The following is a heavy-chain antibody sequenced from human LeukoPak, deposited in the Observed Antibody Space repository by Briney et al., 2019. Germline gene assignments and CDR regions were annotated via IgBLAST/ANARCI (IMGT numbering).Heavy chain of an antibody. Sequence: SSETLSLTCTVSGGSISSSSYYWGWIRQPPGKGLEWIGTIYYSGITYYNPSLKSRVTISVDTSKNQFSLKLSSVTAADTAVYYCAGIFGLLLNCFDPWGQGTLVTVSS. D-gene: IGHD3-3*01. CDR2: IYYSGIT. J-gene: IGHJ5*02. CDR3: AGIFGLLLNCFDP. V-gene: IGHV4-39*01. CDR1: GGSISSSSYY.